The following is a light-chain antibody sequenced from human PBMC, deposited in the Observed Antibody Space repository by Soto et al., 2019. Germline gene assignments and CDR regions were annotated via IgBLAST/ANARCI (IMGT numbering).Light chain of an antibody. CDR2: VSSDGRH. CDR1: SGHSTYA. Sequence: QSVLTQSPSASASPGASVKLTCTLSSGHSTYAIAWHQQQPEKGPRYLMKVSSDGRHSKGDVIPDRFSGSSSGAERYLTISSLQYEDDADYYCQTWGTGIVVFGGGTKLTVL. V-gene: IGLV4-69*01. J-gene: IGLJ2*01. CDR3: QTWGTGIVV.